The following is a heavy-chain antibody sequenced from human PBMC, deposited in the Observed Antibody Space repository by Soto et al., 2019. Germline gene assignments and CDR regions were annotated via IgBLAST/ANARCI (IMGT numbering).Heavy chain of an antibody. CDR2: IHYSGDT. CDR1: GDAINRDY. V-gene: IGHV4-59*04. CDR3: ARFPSSGRLYYYYYMDV. D-gene: IGHD3-10*01. Sequence: PSETLSLTCNVSGDAINRDYWSWIRQPPGKGLEWIGNIHYSGDTHYNPSLKSRVTMSLDTSKNQFSLTLTSVTAADTAVYYCARFPSSGRLYYYYYMDVWGKGTTVTVSS. J-gene: IGHJ6*03.